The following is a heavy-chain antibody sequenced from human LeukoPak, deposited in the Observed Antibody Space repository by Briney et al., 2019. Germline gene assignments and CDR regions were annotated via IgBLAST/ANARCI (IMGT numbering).Heavy chain of an antibody. CDR3: ARRVRSGRVGGAFDI. Sequence: SETLSLTCTVSGGSISNYYWSWIRQPPGKGLEWIGEINHSGSTNYNPSLKSRVTISVDTSKNQFSLKLSSVTAADTAVYYCARRVRSGRVGGAFDIWGQGTMVTVSS. CDR2: INHSGST. CDR1: GGSISNYY. D-gene: IGHD1-26*01. V-gene: IGHV4-34*01. J-gene: IGHJ3*02.